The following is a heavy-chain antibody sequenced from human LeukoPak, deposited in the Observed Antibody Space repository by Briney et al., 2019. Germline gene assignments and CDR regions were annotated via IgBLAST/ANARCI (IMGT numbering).Heavy chain of an antibody. J-gene: IGHJ4*02. V-gene: IGHV3-30*02. D-gene: IGHD6-13*01. CDR1: GFTFSSTG. CDR3: ARTYSPDY. CDR2: IRYDGNNK. Sequence: GGSLRLSCTASGFTFSSTGMHWVRQAPGKGLEWVSYIRYDGNNKYYGDSVKGRLTVSIDNSKNTLYLQMNSLRVEDTAVYYCARTYSPDYWGQGTLVTVSS.